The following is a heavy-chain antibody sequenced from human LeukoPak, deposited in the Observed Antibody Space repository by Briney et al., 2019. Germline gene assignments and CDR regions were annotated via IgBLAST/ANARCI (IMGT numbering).Heavy chain of an antibody. Sequence: SETLSLTCTVSGGSISSNNYYWGWIRQPPGKGLEWIGYIYYSGSTNYNPSLKSRVTISVDTSKNQFSLKLSSVTAADTAVYYCARDRVAYCGGDCYSENWFDPWGQGTLVTVSS. CDR2: IYYSGST. J-gene: IGHJ5*02. CDR1: GGSISSNNYY. V-gene: IGHV4-61*01. D-gene: IGHD2-21*02. CDR3: ARDRVAYCGGDCYSENWFDP.